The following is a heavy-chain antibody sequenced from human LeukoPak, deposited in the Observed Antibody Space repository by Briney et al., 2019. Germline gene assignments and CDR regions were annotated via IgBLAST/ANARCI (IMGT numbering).Heavy chain of an antibody. CDR3: AKGPIYYGSGSCKSYYYHGMDV. CDR1: GFTFSSYG. D-gene: IGHD3-10*01. J-gene: IGHJ6*02. Sequence: SGGSLRLSCAASGFTFSSYGMHWVRQAPGKGLEWVAFIRYDGSNKYYADSVKGRFTISRDNSKNTLYLQMNSLRAEDTAVYYCAKGPIYYGSGSCKSYYYHGMDVWGQGTTVTVSS. CDR2: IRYDGSNK. V-gene: IGHV3-30*02.